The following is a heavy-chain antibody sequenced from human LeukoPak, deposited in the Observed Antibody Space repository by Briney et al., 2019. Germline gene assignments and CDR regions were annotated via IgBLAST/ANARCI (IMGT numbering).Heavy chain of an antibody. Sequence: GGSLRLSCAASGFTFSSYGMHWVRQAPGKGLEWVAFIRYDGSNKYYPDSVKGRFTISRDNSKNTLDLQMNSLRAEDTALYYCAQEGTEYISTWYANWGQGTLVTVSS. D-gene: IGHD6-13*01. J-gene: IGHJ4*02. CDR3: AQEGTEYISTWYAN. CDR1: GFTFSSYG. CDR2: IRYDGSNK. V-gene: IGHV3-30*02.